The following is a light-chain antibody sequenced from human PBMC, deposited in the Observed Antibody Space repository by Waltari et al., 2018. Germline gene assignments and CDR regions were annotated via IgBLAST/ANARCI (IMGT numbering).Light chain of an antibody. CDR1: NSNIGAGSD. J-gene: IGLJ3*02. V-gene: IGLV1-40*01. Sequence: QSVLTQPPSVSGAPGQRVTISCAGSNSNIGAGSDVHWYQHLPGTAPKLLIYGNITRPSGVPDRFSGSKSGTSASLAITGLQADDEADYYCHAYDSSHWVFGGGTKLTVL. CDR2: GNI. CDR3: HAYDSSHWV.